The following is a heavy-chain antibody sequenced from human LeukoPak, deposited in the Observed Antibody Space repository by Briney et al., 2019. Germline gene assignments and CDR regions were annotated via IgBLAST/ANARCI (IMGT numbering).Heavy chain of an antibody. CDR2: IYHSGST. Sequence: SETLSLTCTVSGGSISSSYYWDWIRQPPGKGLEWIGTIYHSGSTNYNPSLKSRVTIFVDTPKTHFSLKLSSVTAADTAVYYCARRREYDSSGYYYFDYWGQGTLVTVSS. CDR3: ARRREYDSSGYYYFDY. D-gene: IGHD3-22*01. CDR1: GGSISSSYY. V-gene: IGHV4-39*02. J-gene: IGHJ4*02.